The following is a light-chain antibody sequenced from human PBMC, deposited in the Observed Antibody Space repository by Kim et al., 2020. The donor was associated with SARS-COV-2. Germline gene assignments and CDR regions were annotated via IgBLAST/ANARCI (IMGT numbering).Light chain of an antibody. J-gene: IGKJ1*01. CDR1: QRISNS. V-gene: IGKV1-5*01. CDR3: QHYDNYSQT. CDR2: EAS. Sequence: ASVGDRVTIACRASQRISNSLAWYQQRPGKAPTLLVYEASSLESGVPSRFSGTGSGTEFTLTISSLQPDDFATYYCQHYDNYSQTFGPGTKVDIK.